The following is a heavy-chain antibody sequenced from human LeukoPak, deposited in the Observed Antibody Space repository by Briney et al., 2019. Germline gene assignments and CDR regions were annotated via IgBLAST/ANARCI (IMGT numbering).Heavy chain of an antibody. D-gene: IGHD5-12*01. V-gene: IGHV1-18*01. Sequence: GASVKVSCKASGYTFTTYGITWVRQAPGQGLEWMGWITPNNGNINYAQKFQGRFTMTTDTSTTTAYTELRSLRSDDTALYYCTRARYEVNSYFDYWGQGTLVTVSS. CDR3: TRARYEVNSYFDY. CDR1: GYTFTTYG. CDR2: ITPNNGNI. J-gene: IGHJ4*02.